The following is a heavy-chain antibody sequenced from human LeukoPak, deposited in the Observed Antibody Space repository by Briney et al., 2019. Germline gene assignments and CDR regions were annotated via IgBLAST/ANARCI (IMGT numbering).Heavy chain of an antibody. CDR2: FSYNGKT. D-gene: IGHD2-15*01. CDR1: GGSTSSNNYY. J-gene: IGHJ4*02. CDR3: ARHRPLVVAATLGDFDN. Sequence: SETLSLTCTVSGGSTSSNNYYWGWIRPFPGKGLQWIGSFSYNGKTYYNPSLKSRAAISVNTSKNQLSLKMSSVTAADTAVYYCARHRPLVVAATLGDFDNWGQGTLVTVSS. V-gene: IGHV4-39*01.